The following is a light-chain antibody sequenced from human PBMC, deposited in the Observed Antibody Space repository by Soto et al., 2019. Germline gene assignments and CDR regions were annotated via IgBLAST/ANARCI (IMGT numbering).Light chain of an antibody. Sequence: EIVMTQSPATLSVSPGERATLSCRASQSLSSSLAWYQQKPGQAPRLLIYDASTRATDIPARFSGSGSGTEFTLTISSLQPEDSAVYYCLQYFRWRTFGHGTKVEIK. J-gene: IGKJ1*01. V-gene: IGKV3-15*01. CDR2: DAS. CDR1: QSLSSS. CDR3: LQYFRWRT.